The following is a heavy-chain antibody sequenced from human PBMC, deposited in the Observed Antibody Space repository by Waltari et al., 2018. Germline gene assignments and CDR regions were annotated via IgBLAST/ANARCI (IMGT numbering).Heavy chain of an antibody. CDR1: GITFNRYA. V-gene: IGHV3-23*01. D-gene: IGHD6-25*01. CDR3: AKEAEDYGMDV. J-gene: IGHJ6*02. CDR2: ISGSGDKTYENT. Sequence: EVQLLESGGGLVQPGGSLRLSCTGSGITFNRYALNWVRQAPGKGLEWISVISGSGDKTYENTYSAKSMKGRFTISRDNSKNMLYLQMNSLRVEDTAIYYCAKEAEDYGMDVWGQGTTVTVSS.